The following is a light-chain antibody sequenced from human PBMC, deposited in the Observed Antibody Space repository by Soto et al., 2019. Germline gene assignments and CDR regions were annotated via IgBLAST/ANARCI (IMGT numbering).Light chain of an antibody. J-gene: IGKJ1*01. Sequence: EIVLTQSPDTLSLSPGERATLSCRASQSVSSNYLAWYQQKTGQTPRLLIYIASTRAPGISDRFRGSGSGTHFTLTISRLEPEDFAVYYCQQNDSSPWTFVQGTKVEIK. CDR2: IAS. CDR1: QSVSSNY. CDR3: QQNDSSPWT. V-gene: IGKV3-20*01.